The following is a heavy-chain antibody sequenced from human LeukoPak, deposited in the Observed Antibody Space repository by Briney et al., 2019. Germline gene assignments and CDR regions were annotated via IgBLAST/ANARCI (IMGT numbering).Heavy chain of an antibody. J-gene: IGHJ4*02. CDR1: GFTFDDYS. V-gene: IGHV3-48*04. Sequence: GGSLRLSCAASGFTFDDYSIHWVRQAPGKGLEWVSYISSSGSTIYYADSVKGRFTISRDNAKNSLYLQMNSLRAEDTAVYYCAKDEGYGYGHFDYWGQGTLVTVSS. CDR2: ISSSGSTI. D-gene: IGHD5-18*01. CDR3: AKDEGYGYGHFDY.